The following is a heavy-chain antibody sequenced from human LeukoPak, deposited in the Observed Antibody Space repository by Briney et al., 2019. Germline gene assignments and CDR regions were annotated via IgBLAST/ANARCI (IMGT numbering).Heavy chain of an antibody. J-gene: IGHJ4*02. CDR2: IIPIFGIA. CDR1: GGTFSSYA. V-gene: IGHV1-69*04. CDR3: ARGYTAMVSSLLDY. Sequence: ASVKVSCKASGGTFSSYAISWVRQAPGQGLEWMGRIIPIFGIANYAQKFQGRVTITADKSTSTAYMELSSLRSEDTAVYYWARGYTAMVSSLLDYWGQGTLVTVSS. D-gene: IGHD5-18*01.